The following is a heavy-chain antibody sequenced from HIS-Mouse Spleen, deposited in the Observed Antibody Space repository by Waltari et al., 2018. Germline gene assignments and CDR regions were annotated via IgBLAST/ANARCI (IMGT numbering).Heavy chain of an antibody. CDR3: AREPLRDGYNSYYYYGMDV. Sequence: QVQLVQSGAEVKKPGASVKVSCKATGYTFTGYYLPWVTTAPGQGLEWMGWSNPNSGGTNYAQKFQGRVTMTRETSISTAYMELSRLRSDDTAVYYCAREPLRDGYNSYYYYGMDVWGQGTTVTVSS. CDR1: GYTFTGYY. J-gene: IGHJ6*02. D-gene: IGHD5-12*01. CDR2: SNPNSGGT. V-gene: IGHV1-2*02.